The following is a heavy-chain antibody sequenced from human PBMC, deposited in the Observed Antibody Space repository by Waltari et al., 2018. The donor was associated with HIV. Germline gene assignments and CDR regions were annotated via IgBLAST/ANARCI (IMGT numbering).Heavy chain of an antibody. CDR1: GFTSSNFW. D-gene: IGHD3-10*01. V-gene: IGHV3-74*01. CDR2: LNGDGTTN. Sequence: VQLLESGGGLVPPGGSLRLSCAASGFTSSNFWMHWVRQVPGKGPVWISRLNGDGTTNLYADSVKGRFTISRDNTRDALYLQMNSLRAEDTAVYYCARRHATEGVLDLWGRGTLVTVSS. J-gene: IGHJ2*01. CDR3: ARRHATEGVLDL.